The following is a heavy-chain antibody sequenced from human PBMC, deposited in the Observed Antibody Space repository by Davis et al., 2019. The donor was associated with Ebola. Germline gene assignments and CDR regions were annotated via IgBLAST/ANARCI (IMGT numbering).Heavy chain of an antibody. CDR2: INPNSGGT. CDR3: ASTFGYSNYGRGYYYYGMDV. D-gene: IGHD4-11*01. V-gene: IGHV1-2*04. CDR1: GYTFTGYY. Sequence: AASVKVSCKASGYTFTGYYMHWVRQAPGQGLEWMGWINPNSGGTNYAKKFQGWVTMTRDTSISTAYMELSSLRSEDTAVYYCASTFGYSNYGRGYYYYGMDVWGQGTTVTVSS. J-gene: IGHJ6*02.